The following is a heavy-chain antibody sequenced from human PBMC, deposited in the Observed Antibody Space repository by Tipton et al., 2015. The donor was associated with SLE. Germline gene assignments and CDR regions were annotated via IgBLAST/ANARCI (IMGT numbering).Heavy chain of an antibody. Sequence: TLSLTCTVSGGSISSYYWSWIRQPAGKGLEWIGRIYTSGSTNYNPSLKSRVTISVDTSKNQFSLKLSSVTAADTAVYYCARSGYDFWSGYYGYYFDYWGQVTLVTVSS. CDR1: GGSISSYY. J-gene: IGHJ4*02. D-gene: IGHD3-3*01. V-gene: IGHV4-4*07. CDR3: ARSGYDFWSGYYGYYFDY. CDR2: IYTSGST.